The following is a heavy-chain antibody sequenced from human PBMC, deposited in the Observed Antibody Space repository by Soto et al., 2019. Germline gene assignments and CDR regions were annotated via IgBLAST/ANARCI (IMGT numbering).Heavy chain of an antibody. J-gene: IGHJ1*01. D-gene: IGHD4-17*01. CDR2: ISSSSSTI. CDR1: GFTFSSYS. Sequence: EVQLVESGGGLVQPGGSLRLSCAASGFTFSSYSMNWVRQAPGKGLEWVSYISSSSSTIYYADSVKGRFTISRDNAKNSLYLQMNSLRDEDTAVYYCARGPYGHYVIRYSQHWGQGTLVTVSS. CDR3: ARGPYGHYVIRYSQH. V-gene: IGHV3-48*02.